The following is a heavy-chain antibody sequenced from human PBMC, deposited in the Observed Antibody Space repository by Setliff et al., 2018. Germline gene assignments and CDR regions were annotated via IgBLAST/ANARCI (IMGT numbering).Heavy chain of an antibody. CDR2: INPNSGGT. CDR1: GHTFTGYY. V-gene: IGHV1-2*06. J-gene: IGHJ5*02. D-gene: IGHD3-9*01. Sequence: ASVKVSCKASGHTFTGYYMHWVRQAPGQRLEWMGRINPNSGGTNYAQKFQGRVTMTRDTSISTAYMELSRLRSDDTAVYYCARSNYDILTRNWSDPWGQGTLVTVSS. CDR3: ARSNYDILTRNWSDP.